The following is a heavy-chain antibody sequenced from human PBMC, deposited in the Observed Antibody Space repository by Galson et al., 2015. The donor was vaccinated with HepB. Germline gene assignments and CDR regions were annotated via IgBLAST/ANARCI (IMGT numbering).Heavy chain of an antibody. J-gene: IGHJ6*02. CDR1: GFTFSSYS. V-gene: IGHV3-48*02. Sequence: SLRLSCAASGFTFSSYSMNWVRQAPGKGLEWVSYISSSSSTIYYADSVKGRFTISRDNAKNSLYLQMNSLRDEDTAVYYCARDFVYFFLPVVVAAKKYGMDVWGQGTTVTVSS. CDR3: ARDFVYFFLPVVVAAKKYGMDV. D-gene: IGHD2-15*01. CDR2: ISSSSSTI.